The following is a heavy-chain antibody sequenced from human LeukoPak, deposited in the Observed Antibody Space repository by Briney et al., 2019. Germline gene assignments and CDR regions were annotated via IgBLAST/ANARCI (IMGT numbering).Heavy chain of an antibody. CDR2: IYYSGST. D-gene: IGHD3-22*01. CDR1: GGSISSSSYY. CDR3: ARDDPHNYYDSSGYNTHNWFDP. V-gene: IGHV4-39*07. Sequence: SETLSLTCTVSGGSISSSSYYWGWIRQPPGKGLEWIGSIYYSGSTYYNPSLKSRVTISVDTSKNQFSLKLSSVTAADTAVYYCARDDPHNYYDSSGYNTHNWFDPWGQGTLVTVSS. J-gene: IGHJ5*02.